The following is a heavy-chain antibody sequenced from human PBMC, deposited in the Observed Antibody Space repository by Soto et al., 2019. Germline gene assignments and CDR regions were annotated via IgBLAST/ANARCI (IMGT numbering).Heavy chain of an antibody. D-gene: IGHD3-3*01. CDR1: GFTFSSYG. CDR2: IWYDGSNK. CDR3: ARDGEPGRITIFGEPYYFDY. Sequence: PGGSLRLSCAASGFTFSSYGMHWVRQAPGKGLEWVAVIWYDGSNKYYADSVKGRFTISRDNSKNTLYLQMNSLRAEDTAVYYCARDGEPGRITIFGEPYYFDYWGQGTLVTVSS. J-gene: IGHJ4*02. V-gene: IGHV3-33*01.